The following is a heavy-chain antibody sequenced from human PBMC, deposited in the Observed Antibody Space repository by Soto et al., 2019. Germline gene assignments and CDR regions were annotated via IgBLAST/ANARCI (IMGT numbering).Heavy chain of an antibody. CDR2: INAGNGNT. J-gene: IGHJ6*03. D-gene: IGHD3-9*01. CDR3: ARGLHGFDTYYYYYMDV. CDR1: GYTFTSYA. Sequence: ASVKVSCKASGYTFTSYAMHWVRQAPGQRLEWMGWINAGNGNTKYSQKFQGRVTITRDTSASTAYMELSSLRSEDTAVYYCARGLHGFDTYYYYYMDVWGKGTTVTVSS. V-gene: IGHV1-3*01.